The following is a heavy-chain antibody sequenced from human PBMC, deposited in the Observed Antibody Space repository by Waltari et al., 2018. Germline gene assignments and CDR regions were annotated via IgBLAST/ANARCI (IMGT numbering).Heavy chain of an antibody. V-gene: IGHV4-4*09. CDR3: ATKYSSSSGAFDI. CDR2: IYTSGST. D-gene: IGHD6-6*01. Sequence: QVQLQESGPGLVKPSETLSLTCTVSGGSISSYYWSWIRQPPGKGLEWIGYIYTSGSTNYNPSLKSRVTISVDTSKNQFSLKLSSVTAADTAVYYCATKYSSSSGAFDIWGQGTMVTVSS. J-gene: IGHJ3*02. CDR1: GGSISSYY.